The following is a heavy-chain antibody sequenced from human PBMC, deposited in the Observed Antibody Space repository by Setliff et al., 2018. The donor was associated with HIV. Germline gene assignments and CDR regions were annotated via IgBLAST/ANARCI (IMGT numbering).Heavy chain of an antibody. D-gene: IGHD4-17*01. Sequence: VASVKVSCKASGYTFATYAVLWVRQAPGQRLESMGWINPGNGNTKYSQKFQGRVTISMDASATILYMELSSLRSEDTAVYYCARGRGNDYGDYSYYYYMDVWGKGTTVTVSS. J-gene: IGHJ6*03. CDR3: ARGRGNDYGDYSYYYYMDV. V-gene: IGHV1-3*01. CDR1: GYTFATYA. CDR2: INPGNGNT.